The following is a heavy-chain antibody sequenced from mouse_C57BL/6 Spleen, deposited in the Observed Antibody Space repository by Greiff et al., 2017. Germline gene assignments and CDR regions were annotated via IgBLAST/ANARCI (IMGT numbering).Heavy chain of an antibody. D-gene: IGHD1-1*01. CDR2: ISSGGSYT. V-gene: IGHV5-6*01. J-gene: IGHJ1*03. Sequence: EVMLVESGGDLVKPGGSLKLSCAASGFTFSSYGMSWVRQTPDKRLEWVATISSGGSYTYYPDSVKGRITISRDNAKNTLYLQMSSLKSDDTAMYYCARHYYYGSHPITSAYLDDWGTGTTVTVSS. CDR3: ARHYYYGSHPITSAYLDD. CDR1: GFTFSSYG.